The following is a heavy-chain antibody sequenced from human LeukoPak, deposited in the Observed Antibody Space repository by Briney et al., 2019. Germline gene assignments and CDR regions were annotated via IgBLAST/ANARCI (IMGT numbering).Heavy chain of an antibody. Sequence: SETLSLTCTVSGGSVSTYYWSWIRQPPGKDLEWIGYVSHSGNTNCNPSLKSRVTMSLDTSKNHFSLRLSSVNTADTAVYYCARAGSGYSFDYWGQGSLVTVSS. D-gene: IGHD5-12*01. V-gene: IGHV4-59*02. CDR2: VSHSGNT. CDR3: ARAGSGYSFDY. CDR1: GGSVSTYY. J-gene: IGHJ4*02.